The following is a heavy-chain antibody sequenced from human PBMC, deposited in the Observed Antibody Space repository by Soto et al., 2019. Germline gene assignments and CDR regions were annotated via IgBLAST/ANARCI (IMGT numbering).Heavy chain of an antibody. J-gene: IGHJ4*02. CDR2: ISSSSSYI. CDR3: ARESSAGYSSAWYVLPDY. D-gene: IGHD6-19*01. CDR1: GVTFSSYS. Sequence: GGSLRLSCAASGVTFSSYSMNWVRQAPGKGLEWVSCISSSSSYIYYADSVKGRFTISRDNAKNSLYLQMSSLRAEDTAVYYCARESSAGYSSAWYVLPDYWGQGTLVTVSS. V-gene: IGHV3-21*06.